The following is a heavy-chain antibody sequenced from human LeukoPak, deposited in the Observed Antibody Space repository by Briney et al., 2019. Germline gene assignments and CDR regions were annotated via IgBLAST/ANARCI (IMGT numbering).Heavy chain of an antibody. V-gene: IGHV3-7*03. CDR3: ARWPDSGTHXMDV. D-gene: IGHD6-19*01. CDR2: IKEDGSEK. J-gene: IGHJ6*02. Sequence: RLSCXASGFDFXXXWMNWVRQAXGXGLXWVANIKEDGSEKNYVDSVKGRFTISRDNANSSMYLQMNTLRAEDTAVYYCARWPDSGTHXMDVWGQGTTXXVSS. CDR1: GFDFXXXW.